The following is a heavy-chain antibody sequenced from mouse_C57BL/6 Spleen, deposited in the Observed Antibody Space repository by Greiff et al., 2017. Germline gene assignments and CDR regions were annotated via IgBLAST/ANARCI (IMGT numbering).Heavy chain of an antibody. D-gene: IGHD4-1*01. CDR2: INPNNGGT. CDR1: GYTFTDYN. J-gene: IGHJ3*01. Sequence: EVQLQQSGPELVKPGASVKIPCKASGYTFTDYNMDWVKQSHGKSLEWIGDINPNNGGTIYNQKFKGKATLTVDKSSSTAYMELRSLTSEDTAVYYCARLGRRKLAWFAYWGQGTLVTVSA. CDR3: ARLGRRKLAWFAY. V-gene: IGHV1-18*01.